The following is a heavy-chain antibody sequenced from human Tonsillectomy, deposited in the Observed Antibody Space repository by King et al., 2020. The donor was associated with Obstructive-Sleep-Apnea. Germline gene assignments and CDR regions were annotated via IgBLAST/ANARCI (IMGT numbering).Heavy chain of an antibody. CDR2: IRYDGSNK. CDR1: GFTFSSYG. CDR3: AKALTTVAGLDV. Sequence: VQLVESGGGVVQPGRSLRLSCAASGFTFSSYGMHWVRQAPGKGLEWVAFIRYDGSNKYYADSVKGRFTISRDNSKNTLYLQMNRLRAEDTAVYYCAKALTTVAGLDVWGQGTTVTVSS. J-gene: IGHJ6*02. V-gene: IGHV3-30*02. D-gene: IGHD4-23*01.